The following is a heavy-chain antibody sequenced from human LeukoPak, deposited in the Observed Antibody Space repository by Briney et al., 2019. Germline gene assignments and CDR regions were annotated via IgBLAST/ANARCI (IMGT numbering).Heavy chain of an antibody. CDR1: GFTFSSYW. D-gene: IGHD2/OR15-2a*01. J-gene: IGHJ6*03. CDR3: AKGSYNCNGNSCPQYYYYMDV. Sequence: GGSLRLSCAASGFTFSSYWMSWVRQAPGKGLEWVAVISYDGSNKYYADSVKGRFTISRDNSKNTVYLQMNSLRVEDTAVYSCAKGSYNCNGNSCPQYYYYMDVWGKGTTVTVSS. V-gene: IGHV3-30*18. CDR2: ISYDGSNK.